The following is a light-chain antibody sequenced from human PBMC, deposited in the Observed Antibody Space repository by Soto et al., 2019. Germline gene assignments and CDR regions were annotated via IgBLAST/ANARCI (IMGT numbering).Light chain of an antibody. CDR1: QRLTTTY. Sequence: EIVLTQSPGTLSLSPGESATVSCTASQRLTTTYVAWYQQRPGQAPRLLIYDASSRATGIPGRFSGSGSGTDFTLSISRLEPEDCAVYYCQHYGGSPGTFGQGTKVEIK. J-gene: IGKJ1*01. CDR2: DAS. CDR3: QHYGGSPGT. V-gene: IGKV3-20*01.